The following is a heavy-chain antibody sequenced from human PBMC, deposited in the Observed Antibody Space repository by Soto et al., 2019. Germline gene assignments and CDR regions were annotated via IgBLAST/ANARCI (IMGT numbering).Heavy chain of an antibody. CDR1: GFTFSDYY. J-gene: IGHJ6*03. V-gene: IGHV3-11*01. D-gene: IGHD3-10*01. CDR3: ANVLLWFGEQAYYMDV. CDR2: ISSSGSTI. Sequence: PGGSLRLSCAASGFTFSDYYMSWIRQAPGKGLEWVSYISSSGSTIYYADSVKGRFTISRDNAKNSLYLQMNSLRAEDTAVYYCANVLLWFGEQAYYMDVWGKGTTVSVSS.